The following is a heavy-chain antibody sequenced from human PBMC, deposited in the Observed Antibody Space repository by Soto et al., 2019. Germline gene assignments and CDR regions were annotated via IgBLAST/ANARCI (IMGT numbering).Heavy chain of an antibody. Sequence: LSLTCTVSGGSISSSSSYYWGWIRQPPGKGLEWIGSIYYSGSTYYNPSLKSRVTISVDTSKNQFSLNLNSVTAADTAVYYCARARYFDWLFVYWGQGTLVTVSS. CDR3: ARARYFDWLFVY. CDR2: IYYSGST. V-gene: IGHV4-39*01. CDR1: GGSISSSSSYY. J-gene: IGHJ4*02. D-gene: IGHD3-9*01.